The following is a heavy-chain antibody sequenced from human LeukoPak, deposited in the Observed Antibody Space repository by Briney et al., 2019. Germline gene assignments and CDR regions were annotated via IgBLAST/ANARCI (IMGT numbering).Heavy chain of an antibody. Sequence: GGTLRLSCAASGFTFSDYYMSWIRQAPGKGLEWVSYISSSGSTIYYADSVKGRFTISRDNAKNSLYLQMNSLRAEDTAVYYCARESIFGVVTQYYFDYWGQGTLVTVSS. CDR3: ARESIFGVVTQYYFDY. CDR2: ISSSGSTI. J-gene: IGHJ4*02. CDR1: GFTFSDYY. D-gene: IGHD3-3*01. V-gene: IGHV3-11*04.